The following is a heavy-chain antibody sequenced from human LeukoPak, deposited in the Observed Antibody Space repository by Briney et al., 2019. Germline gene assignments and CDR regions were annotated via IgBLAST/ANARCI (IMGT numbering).Heavy chain of an antibody. Sequence: SETLSLTCAVSGGSISSNSYYWGWIRQPPGKGLEWIGSIYYSGSTYYNPSLKSRVTISVDTSKNQFSLKLTSVTAADTAVYYCAREGQWLVQRYFDYWGQGTLVTVSS. J-gene: IGHJ4*02. V-gene: IGHV4-39*07. CDR2: IYYSGST. CDR3: AREGQWLVQRYFDY. CDR1: GGSISSNSYY. D-gene: IGHD6-19*01.